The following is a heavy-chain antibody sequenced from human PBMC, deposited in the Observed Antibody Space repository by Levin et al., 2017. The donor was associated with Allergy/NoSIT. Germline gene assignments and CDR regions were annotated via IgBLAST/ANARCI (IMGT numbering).Heavy chain of an antibody. CDR1: GFTFSKSW. Sequence: GGSLRLSCAASGFTFSKSWMGWARQAPGKGLEWVANINDDEKEKYYVDSVRGRFTISRDNARNSLYLETNRLRAEDTAVYYCAKLGFRTVDYWGQGTLVTVSS. CDR2: INDDEKEK. J-gene: IGHJ4*02. D-gene: IGHD2-8*02. CDR3: AKLGFRTVDY. V-gene: IGHV3-7*01.